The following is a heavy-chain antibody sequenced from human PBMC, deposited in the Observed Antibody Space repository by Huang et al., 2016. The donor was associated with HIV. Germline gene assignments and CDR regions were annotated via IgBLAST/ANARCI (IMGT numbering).Heavy chain of an antibody. D-gene: IGHD6-19*01. V-gene: IGHV1-46*03. Sequence: QVQLVQSGAEVKKPGASVKVSCTASGYTFTAHYIHWVRQAPGQGLEWMGIIDPRGGSTGYAQRFQGRVTMTRDTSTSTVYMEIRSLRSDDTAIYYCARDLAVFGRGSNFDYWGQGTLVTVSS. CDR2: IDPRGGST. CDR1: GYTFTAHY. CDR3: ARDLAVFGRGSNFDY. J-gene: IGHJ4*02.